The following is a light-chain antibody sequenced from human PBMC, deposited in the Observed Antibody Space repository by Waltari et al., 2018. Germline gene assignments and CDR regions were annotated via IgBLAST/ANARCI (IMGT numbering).Light chain of an antibody. CDR2: AVS. Sequence: QSALTQPASVSGSPGQSITISCTGTSTDVGGYDYVSWYPQHPGKAPRLMIFAVSKRPSGVSNRFSGSKSGNTASLSISGLQAEDEADYYCSSYTSSTTAYVFGTGTKVTVL. J-gene: IGLJ1*01. CDR3: SSYTSSTTAYV. V-gene: IGLV2-14*01. CDR1: STDVGGYDY.